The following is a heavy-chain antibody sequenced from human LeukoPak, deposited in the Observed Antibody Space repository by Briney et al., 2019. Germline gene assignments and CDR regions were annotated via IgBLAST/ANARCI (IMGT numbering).Heavy chain of an antibody. CDR3: AREAHSNYNY. Sequence: PGGSLRLSCAASGFSFSSYWMSWVRQAPGKGPEWVANIKQDGGEKYHVDSVKGRFTISRDNAKNSLYLQMNSLRVEDAAVYYCAREAHSNYNYWGQGTLVTVSS. J-gene: IGHJ4*02. D-gene: IGHD4-11*01. V-gene: IGHV3-7*01. CDR2: IKQDGGEK. CDR1: GFSFSSYW.